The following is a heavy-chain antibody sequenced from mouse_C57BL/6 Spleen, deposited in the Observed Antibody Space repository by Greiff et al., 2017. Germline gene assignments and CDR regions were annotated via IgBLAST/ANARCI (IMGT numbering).Heavy chain of an antibody. V-gene: IGHV14-1*01. Sequence: VQLQQSGAELVRPGASVQLSCTASGFNIKDYYMHWVKQRPEQGLEWIGRIDPEGGDTEYAPKFQGKATMTAATSSNTAYLQLSSLTSEDTAFYYCTTGGSSYAMDYWGQGTSVTVSS. CDR2: IDPEGGDT. CDR3: TTGGSSYAMDY. J-gene: IGHJ4*01. CDR1: GFNIKDYY.